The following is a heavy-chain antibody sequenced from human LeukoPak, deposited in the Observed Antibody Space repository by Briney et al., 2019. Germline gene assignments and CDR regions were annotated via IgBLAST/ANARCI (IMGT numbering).Heavy chain of an antibody. CDR3: ARDSTWRLDY. V-gene: IGHV3-7*03. CDR1: GFTFISHW. J-gene: IGHJ4*02. D-gene: IGHD5-12*01. CDR2: IKEDGSVK. Sequence: GGSLRLSCTASGFTFISHWMTWVRQPPGKGLEWVANIKEDGSVKYYVDSVKGRFTISRDNTKNALYLQMNSLRADDTAVYFCARDSTWRLDYWGQGTLITVSS.